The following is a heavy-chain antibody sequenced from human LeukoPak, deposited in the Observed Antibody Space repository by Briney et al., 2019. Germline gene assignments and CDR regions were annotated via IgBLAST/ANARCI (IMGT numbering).Heavy chain of an antibody. Sequence: GGSLRLSCVASGFTFSSYWMSWVRQAPGKGVEWVANIKQDGSEKYYVDSVKGRFTISRDNAKNSLFLQMNSLRAEDTAVYYCARGWGDCTTVSCYTGGDVFDMWGQGTMVTVSS. V-gene: IGHV3-7*01. CDR2: IKQDGSEK. D-gene: IGHD2-2*02. CDR1: GFTFSSYW. J-gene: IGHJ3*02. CDR3: ARGWGDCTTVSCYTGGDVFDM.